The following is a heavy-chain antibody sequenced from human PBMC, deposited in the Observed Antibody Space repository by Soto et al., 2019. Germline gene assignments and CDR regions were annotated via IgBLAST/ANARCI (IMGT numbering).Heavy chain of an antibody. J-gene: IGHJ3*02. Sequence: SETLSLTCTVSGGSISSSSYYWGWIRQPPGKGLEWIGSIYYSGSTYYNPSLKSRVTISVDTSKNQFSLKLSSVTAADTAVYYCASAGHAVMITFGGADGAFDIWGQGTMVTV. D-gene: IGHD3-16*01. CDR3: ASAGHAVMITFGGADGAFDI. V-gene: IGHV4-39*01. CDR2: IYYSGST. CDR1: GGSISSSSYY.